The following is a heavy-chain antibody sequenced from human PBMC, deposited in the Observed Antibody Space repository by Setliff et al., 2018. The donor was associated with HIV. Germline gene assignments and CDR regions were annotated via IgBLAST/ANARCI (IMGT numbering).Heavy chain of an antibody. CDR1: GYTFTTYG. D-gene: IGHD6-13*01. J-gene: IGHJ6*02. V-gene: IGHV1-18*01. CDR2: ISTYSDET. Sequence: ASVKVSCKPSGYTFTTYGLSWVRQAPGQGLEWMGWISTYSDETSSSQNLQGRLTITRDTSASTAYMELSSLRSDDTAVYYCASSWSRVPYYGMDVWGQGNTVTAP. CDR3: ASSWSRVPYYGMDV.